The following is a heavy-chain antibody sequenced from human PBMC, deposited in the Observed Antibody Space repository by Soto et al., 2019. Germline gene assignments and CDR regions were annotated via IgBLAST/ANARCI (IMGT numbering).Heavy chain of an antibody. CDR2: ISYDGSNK. CDR3: ARDGERWLHLPGYYYGMDV. D-gene: IGHD5-12*01. J-gene: IGHJ6*02. CDR1: GFTFSSYA. Sequence: GGSLRLSCAASGFTFSSYAMHWVRQAPGKGLEWVAVISYDGSNKYYADSVKGRFTISRDNSKNTLYLQMNSLRAEDTAVYYCARDGERWLHLPGYYYGMDVWGQGTTVTVSS. V-gene: IGHV3-30-3*01.